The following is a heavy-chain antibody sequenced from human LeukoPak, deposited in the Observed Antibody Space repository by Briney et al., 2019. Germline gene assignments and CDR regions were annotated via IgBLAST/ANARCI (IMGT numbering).Heavy chain of an antibody. D-gene: IGHD5-24*01. CDR1: GGSISSYY. J-gene: IGHJ4*02. CDR2: IYYSGST. V-gene: IGHV4-59*01. Sequence: SETLSLTCTVSGGSISSYYWSWIRQPPEKGLEWIGYIYYSGSTNYNPSLKSRVTISVDTSKNQFSLKLSSVTAADTAVYYCARLIWATILGGFDYWGQGTLVTVSS. CDR3: ARLIWATILGGFDY.